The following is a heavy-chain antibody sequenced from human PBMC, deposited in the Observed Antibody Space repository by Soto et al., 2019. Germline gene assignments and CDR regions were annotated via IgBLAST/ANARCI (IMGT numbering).Heavy chain of an antibody. CDR3: ARDGDDCSGGSCYSGWFDP. Sequence: PSDTLSLTCSVSSGSISSGGDYWIFISHHPWKCLEWIGYIYYSGSTYYNPSLKSRVTISVDTSKNQFSLKLSSVTAADAAVYYCARDGDDCSGGSCYSGWFDPWGQGTLVTVSS. CDR2: IYYSGST. CDR1: SGSISSGGDY. D-gene: IGHD2-15*01. J-gene: IGHJ5*02. V-gene: IGHV4-31*03.